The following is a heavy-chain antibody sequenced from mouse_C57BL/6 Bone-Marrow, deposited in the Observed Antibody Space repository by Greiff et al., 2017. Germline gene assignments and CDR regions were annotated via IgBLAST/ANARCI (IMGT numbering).Heavy chain of an antibody. V-gene: IGHV1-64*01. CDR2: IHPNSGST. D-gene: IGHD2-4*01. J-gene: IGHJ1*03. CDR1: GYTFTSYW. Sequence: QVQLQQPGAELVKPGASVELSCKASGYTFTSYWMHWVKQRPGQGLEWIGMIHPNSGSTNYNEKFKSKATLTVDKSSRTAYMQLSSLTSEDSAVYYCARRGDDYDGYWYCDVWGTGTTVTVSS. CDR3: ARRGDDYDGYWYCDV.